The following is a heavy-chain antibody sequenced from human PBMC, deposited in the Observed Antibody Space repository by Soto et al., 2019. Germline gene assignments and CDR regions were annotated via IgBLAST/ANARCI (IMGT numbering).Heavy chain of an antibody. J-gene: IGHJ5*02. CDR1: GYTFTGYY. V-gene: IGHV1-2*04. CDR3: ARDMEYSYGLGYWFDP. Sequence: GASVKVSCKASGYTFTGYYMHWVRQAPGQGLEWMGWINPNSGGTNYAQKFQGWVTMTRDTSISTAYMELSRLRSDDTAVYYCARDMEYSYGLGYWFDPWGQGTLVTVSS. CDR2: INPNSGGT. D-gene: IGHD5-18*01.